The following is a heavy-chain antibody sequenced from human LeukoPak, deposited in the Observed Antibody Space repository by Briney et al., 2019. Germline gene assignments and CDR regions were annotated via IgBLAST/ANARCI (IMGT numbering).Heavy chain of an antibody. D-gene: IGHD6-19*01. CDR2: INPSGGIT. CDR3: ATAKAYSSGWYAFDY. CDR1: GYTFTNYY. V-gene: IGHV1-46*01. J-gene: IGHJ4*02. Sequence: ASVKVSCKASGYTFTNYYMHWVRQAPGQGLEWMGIINPSGGITNYAQKFQGRVTMTEDTSTDTAYMELSSLRSEDTAVYYCATAKAYSSGWYAFDYWGQGTLVTVSS.